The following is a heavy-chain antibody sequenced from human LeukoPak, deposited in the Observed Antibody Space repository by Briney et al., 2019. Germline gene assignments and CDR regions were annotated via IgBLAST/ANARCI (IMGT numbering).Heavy chain of an antibody. V-gene: IGHV3-21*01. CDR3: ARDITTMVVAVSRLFGDAFDI. CDR2: LSGRGRDT. CDR1: GLTFSTYA. J-gene: IGHJ3*02. Sequence: GGSLRLSCAVSGLTFSTYAMSWVRQAPGKGLEWLSALSGRGRDTYYADSVKGRFTISRDNAKNSLYLQMNSLRAEDTAVYYCARDITTMVVAVSRLFGDAFDIWGQGTMVTVSS. D-gene: IGHD2-15*01.